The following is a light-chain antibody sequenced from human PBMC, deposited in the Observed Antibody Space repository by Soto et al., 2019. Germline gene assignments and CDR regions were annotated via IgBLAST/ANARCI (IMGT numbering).Light chain of an antibody. CDR1: QGISSY. CDR3: QQYYTYPQT. V-gene: IGKV1-8*01. Sequence: AIWMTQSPSSFSASTGDRVTITCRASQGISSYLAWYQQKPGKAPKLLVYAASTLQYGVPSRFSGSGSGTDFTLTISCLQSEDFATYFCQQYYTYPQTFGQGTKLEIK. J-gene: IGKJ2*01. CDR2: AAS.